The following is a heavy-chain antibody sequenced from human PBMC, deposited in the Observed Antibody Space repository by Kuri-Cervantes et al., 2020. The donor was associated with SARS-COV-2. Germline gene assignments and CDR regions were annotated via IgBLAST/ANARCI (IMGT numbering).Heavy chain of an antibody. CDR2: INQSGNT. CDR3: ARRGPTTVTTFTSLAEVGFQH. V-gene: IGHV4-34*01. CDR1: GGSFSGYY. J-gene: IGHJ1*01. Sequence: GSLRLSCAVYGGSFSGYYWSWIRQTPGKGLEWIGEINQSGNTHYNPSLESRATISVGTSKNQFSLKLSSVTAADTAVYYCARRGPTTVTTFTSLAEVGFQHWGQGTLVTVSS. D-gene: IGHD4-17*01.